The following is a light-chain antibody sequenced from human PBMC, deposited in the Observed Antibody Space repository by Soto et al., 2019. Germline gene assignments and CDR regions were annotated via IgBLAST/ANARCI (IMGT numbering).Light chain of an antibody. J-gene: IGKJ1*01. CDR3: QQYYSIPWT. CDR2: WAS. CDR1: QSVLYSSNNNNR. Sequence: DIVMTQSPDSLAVSLGERATINCKSSQSVLYSSNNNNRLAWYQQKPGQPPKLLIYWASNRESGVPDRFSGSGSGTDFTLTISSLQADDVAVYYCQQYYSIPWTFGQGTRVEIK. V-gene: IGKV4-1*01.